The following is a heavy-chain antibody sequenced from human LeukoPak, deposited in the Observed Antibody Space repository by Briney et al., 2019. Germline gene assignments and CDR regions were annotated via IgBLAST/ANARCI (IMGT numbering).Heavy chain of an antibody. J-gene: IGHJ4*02. CDR1: GCTFTGYY. CDR3: AGTDYYDSQGDY. V-gene: IGHV1-2*02. CDR2: INPNSGGT. D-gene: IGHD3-22*01. Sequence: GASVKVSCKASGCTFTGYYMHWVRQAPGQGLEWMGWINPNSGGTNYAQKFQGRVTMTRDTSISTAYMELSRLRSDDTAVYYCAGTDYYDSQGDYWGQGTLVTVSS.